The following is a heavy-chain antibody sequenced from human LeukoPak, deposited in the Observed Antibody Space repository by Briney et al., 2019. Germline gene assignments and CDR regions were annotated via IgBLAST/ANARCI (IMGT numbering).Heavy chain of an antibody. Sequence: ASVKVSCKASGYTFTSYYMHWVRQAPGQGLEWMGWINTNTGNPTYAQGFTGRFVFSLDTSVSTAYLQISSLKAEDTAVYYCARGYCSSTSCYFFDYWGQGTLVTVSS. D-gene: IGHD2-2*01. CDR1: GYTFTSYY. V-gene: IGHV7-4-1*02. CDR3: ARGYCSSTSCYFFDY. J-gene: IGHJ4*02. CDR2: INTNTGNP.